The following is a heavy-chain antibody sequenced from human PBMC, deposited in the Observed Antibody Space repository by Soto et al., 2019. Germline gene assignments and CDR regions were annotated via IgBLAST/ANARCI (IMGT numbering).Heavy chain of an antibody. CDR2: ISSSSALM. CDR3: ARLAARTDAFDL. CDR1: GFTFSSYT. D-gene: IGHD6-6*01. J-gene: IGHJ3*01. Sequence: GGSLRLSCAASGFTFSSYTVNWVRQAPGGGLEWVSSISSSSALMYYTDSVKGRFNISRDNAKNSLYLQMNSLRAGDTAVYYCARLAARTDAFDLWGQGTMVTVSS. V-gene: IGHV3-21*01.